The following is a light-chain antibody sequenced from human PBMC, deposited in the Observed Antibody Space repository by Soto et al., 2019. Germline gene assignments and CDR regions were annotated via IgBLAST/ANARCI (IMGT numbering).Light chain of an antibody. J-gene: IGKJ2*01. Sequence: ELVLTQSQATLSLSPGERATLSCRASQSVSSYLSWYQQKPGQAPRLLIYDASNRATGIPARVSGSGSGTDFTLTISSLEPEDFAGYYCQQRSIWPPDTFGQGTKLEIK. CDR2: DAS. V-gene: IGKV3-11*01. CDR1: QSVSSY. CDR3: QQRSIWPPDT.